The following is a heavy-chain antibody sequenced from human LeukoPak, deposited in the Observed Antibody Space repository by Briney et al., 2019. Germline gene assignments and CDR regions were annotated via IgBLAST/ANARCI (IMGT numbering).Heavy chain of an antibody. CDR2: INHSGST. V-gene: IGHV4-34*01. Sequence: KTSETLSLTCAVYGGSFSGYYWSWIRRPPGKGLEWIGEINHSGSTNHNPSLKSRVTISVDTSKNQFSLKLSSVTAADTAVYYCARKEQWLPHDAFDIWGQGTMVTVSS. CDR3: ARKEQWLPHDAFDI. D-gene: IGHD6-19*01. CDR1: GGSFSGYY. J-gene: IGHJ3*02.